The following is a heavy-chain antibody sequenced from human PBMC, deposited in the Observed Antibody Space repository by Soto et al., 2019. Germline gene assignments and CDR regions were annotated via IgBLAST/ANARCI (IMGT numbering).Heavy chain of an antibody. V-gene: IGHV4-31*03. D-gene: IGHD5-12*01. Sequence: QVQLQESGPGLVKPSQTLSLTCTVSGGSISAGGYYWSWIRQHPGKGLEWIGYIYYSGSTYYNPSLKRRVTISVDTSKNHFSLKLSSVTAADTAVYYCAASCVACRGFNYYGMDVWGQGTTVTVSS. J-gene: IGHJ6*02. CDR3: AASCVACRGFNYYGMDV. CDR1: GGSISAGGYY. CDR2: IYYSGST.